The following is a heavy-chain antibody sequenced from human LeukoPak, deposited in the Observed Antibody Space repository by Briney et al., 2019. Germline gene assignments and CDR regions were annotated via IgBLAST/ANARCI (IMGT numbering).Heavy chain of an antibody. Sequence: GGSLRLSCAASGFTFSSYEMNWVRQAPGKGLEWGSTISSSDNSTYYADSVKGRFTISRDNSKNTLYLQMNSLRAEATAVYYCAKNPTASFGSGWKYDFDYWGQGTLVTVSS. CDR1: GFTFSSYE. J-gene: IGHJ4*02. D-gene: IGHD6-19*01. V-gene: IGHV3-23*01. CDR3: AKNPTASFGSGWKYDFDY. CDR2: ISSSDNST.